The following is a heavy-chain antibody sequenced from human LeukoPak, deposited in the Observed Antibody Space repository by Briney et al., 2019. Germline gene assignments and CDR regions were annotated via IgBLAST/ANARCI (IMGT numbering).Heavy chain of an antibody. Sequence: PRGSLRLSCAASGFTFDDYAMHCVRHAPGKGLEWVSGISRDSGSIVYADSVKGRFTISRDNPKNSLYLQMNSLRAEDTALYYCAKARYQLLWDYFDYWGQGTLVTVSS. J-gene: IGHJ4*02. V-gene: IGHV3-9*01. CDR3: AKARYQLLWDYFDY. D-gene: IGHD2-2*01. CDR1: GFTFDDYA. CDR2: ISRDSGSI.